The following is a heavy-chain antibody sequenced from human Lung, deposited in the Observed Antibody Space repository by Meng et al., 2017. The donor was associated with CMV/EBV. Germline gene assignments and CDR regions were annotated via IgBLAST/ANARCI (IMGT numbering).Heavy chain of an antibody. CDR2: IIPILGTA. CDR3: ARGDSSWYRLDY. D-gene: IGHD6-13*01. Sequence: SCKTSGGTFSSYGISWMRQAPGQGLEWMGGIIPILGTANYAQKFQGRVTITTDESTSTAYMELSSLSSEDTAVYYCARGDSSWYRLDYRGQGTLVTVSS. V-gene: IGHV1-69*05. J-gene: IGHJ4*02. CDR1: GGTFSSYG.